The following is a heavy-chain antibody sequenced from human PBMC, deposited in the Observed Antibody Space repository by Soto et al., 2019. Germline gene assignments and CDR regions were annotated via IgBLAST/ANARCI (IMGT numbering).Heavy chain of an antibody. D-gene: IGHD3-22*01. CDR2: IYYSGST. CDR1: GGSISSYY. J-gene: IGHJ5*02. Sequence: PSETLSLTCTVSGGSISSYYWSWIRQPPGKGLEWIGYIYYSGSTNYNPSLKSRVTISVDTSKNQFSLKLSSVTAADTAVYYCARVFRTMMGLRNWFDPWGQGTLVTVSS. V-gene: IGHV4-59*01. CDR3: ARVFRTMMGLRNWFDP.